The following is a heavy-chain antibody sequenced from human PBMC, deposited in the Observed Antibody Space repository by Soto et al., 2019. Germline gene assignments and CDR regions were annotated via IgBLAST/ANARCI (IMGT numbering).Heavy chain of an antibody. Sequence: EVHLVEPGGGLVQPGGSLRLSCAASGFTFSSYRMHWVRQVPGKGLVWVSRIKSDGSSTHYADSVEGRFTITRDNAMSALYLQMNSLRAEDTAVYFCASSPWSGYVCAQWGEGTVVTVSS. CDR2: IKSDGSST. CDR1: GFTFSSYR. D-gene: IGHD3-3*01. CDR3: ASSPWSGYVCAQ. V-gene: IGHV3-74*01. J-gene: IGHJ4*02.